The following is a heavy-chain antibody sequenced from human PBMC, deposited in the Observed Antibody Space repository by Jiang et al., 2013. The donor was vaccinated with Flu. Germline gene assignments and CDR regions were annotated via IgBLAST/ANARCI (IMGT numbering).Heavy chain of an antibody. CDR3: ASPTGTYCSGGSCYAGYAFDI. CDR2: IYYSGST. V-gene: IGHV4-39*01. Sequence: LLKPSETLSLTCTVSGGSISSSSYYWGWIRQPPGKGLEWIGSIYYSGSTYYNPSLKSRVTISVDTSKNQFSLKLSSVTAADTAVYYCASPTGTYCSGGSCYAGYAFDIWGQGTMVTVSS. D-gene: IGHD2-15*01. J-gene: IGHJ3*02. CDR1: GGSISSSSYY.